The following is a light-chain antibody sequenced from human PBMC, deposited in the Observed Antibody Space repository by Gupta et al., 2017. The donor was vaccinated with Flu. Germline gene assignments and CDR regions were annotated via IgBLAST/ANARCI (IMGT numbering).Light chain of an antibody. Sequence: NFMLTPPHLWLDPPAKRVTISCTRSSGSIASNYVQWHQQRPGSFPITVSYEDNQITSGVPERFSGFIDSSSNYASPHTFGVKTEDEADDYCKYSDRSDTHGVFGGGTKVTVL. CDR1: SGSIASNY. CDR2: EDN. CDR3: KYSDRSDTHGV. V-gene: IGLV6-57*01. J-gene: IGLJ6*01.